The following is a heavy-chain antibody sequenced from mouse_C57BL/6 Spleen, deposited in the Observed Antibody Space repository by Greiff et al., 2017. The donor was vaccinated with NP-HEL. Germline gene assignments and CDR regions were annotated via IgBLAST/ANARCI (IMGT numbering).Heavy chain of an antibody. D-gene: IGHD2-4*01. CDR3: ARRHYEGAMDY. CDR2: ILPGSGST. Sequence: VQLQQSGAELMKPGASVKLSCTATGYTFTGYWIAWVKQRPGHGLEWIGEILPGSGSTNYNEKFKGKATFTADTSSNTAYMQHSSLTTEDAAIYYCARRHYEGAMDYWGQGTSVTVAS. J-gene: IGHJ4*01. V-gene: IGHV1-9*01. CDR1: GYTFTGYW.